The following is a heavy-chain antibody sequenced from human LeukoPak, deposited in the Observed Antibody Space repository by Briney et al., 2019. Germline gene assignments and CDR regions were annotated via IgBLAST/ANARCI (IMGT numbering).Heavy chain of an antibody. V-gene: IGHV3-23*01. J-gene: IGHJ4*02. CDR3: AKSASPRAARSAEPNFDY. CDR1: GFTFSSYA. Sequence: GGSLRLSCAASGFTFSSYAMSWVRQAPGKGLEWVSTISGSGGSTYYADSVKGRFTISRDNSKYTLYLQMNSLRAEDTAVYYCAKSASPRAARSAEPNFDYWGQGTLVTASS. D-gene: IGHD1-14*01. CDR2: ISGSGGST.